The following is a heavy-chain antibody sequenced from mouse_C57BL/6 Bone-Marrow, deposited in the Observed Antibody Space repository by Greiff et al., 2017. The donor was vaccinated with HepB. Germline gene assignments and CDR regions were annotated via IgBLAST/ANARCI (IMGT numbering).Heavy chain of an antibody. CDR1: GYTFTSYW. CDR3: ARGFAY. J-gene: IGHJ3*01. CDR2: IDPSDSYT. Sequence: QVKLQQPGAELVMPGASVKLSCKASGYTFTSYWMHWVKQRPGQGLEWIGEIDPSDSYTNYNQKFKGKSTLTVDKSSSTAYMQLSSLTSEDSAVYYCARGFAYWGQGTLVTVSA. V-gene: IGHV1-69*01.